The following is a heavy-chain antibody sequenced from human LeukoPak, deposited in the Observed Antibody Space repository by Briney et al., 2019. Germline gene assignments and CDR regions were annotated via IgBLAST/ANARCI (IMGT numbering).Heavy chain of an antibody. CDR2: ISGSGGST. CDR3: TKWESATVTPKTIYYYYGMDV. D-gene: IGHD4-17*01. V-gene: IGHV3-23*01. J-gene: IGHJ6*02. CDR1: GFTFSSYA. Sequence: GGSLRLSCAASGFTFSSYAMSWVRQAPGKGLEWVSAISGSGGSTYYADSVKGRFTISRDNSKNTLYLQMNSLRAEDTAVYYCTKWESATVTPKTIYYYYGMDVWGQGTTVTVSS.